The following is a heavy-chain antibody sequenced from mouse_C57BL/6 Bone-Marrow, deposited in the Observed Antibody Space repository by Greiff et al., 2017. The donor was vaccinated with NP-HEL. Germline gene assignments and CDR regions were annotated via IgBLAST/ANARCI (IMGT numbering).Heavy chain of an antibody. V-gene: IGHV5-6*02. Sequence: EVMLVESGGDLVKPGVSLKLSCAASGFTFSSYGMSWVRQTPDKRLEWVATISSGGSYTYYPDSVKGLFTISSDNAKNTLYLQMSSLKSEDTAMYYCARQYDYDGDYWGQGTTLTVSS. CDR3: ARQYDYDGDY. D-gene: IGHD2-4*01. J-gene: IGHJ2*01. CDR2: ISSGGSYT. CDR1: GFTFSSYG.